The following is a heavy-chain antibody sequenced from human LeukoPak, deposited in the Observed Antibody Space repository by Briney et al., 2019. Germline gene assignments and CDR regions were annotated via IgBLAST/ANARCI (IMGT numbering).Heavy chain of an antibody. Sequence: PSETLSLTCTVSGVSISSSNSYWGWIRQPPGKGLEWIGSIYYSGNTYYNASLKSQVSISIDTSKNQFSLRLTSVTAADTAVYYCARQTGSGLFILPGGQGTLVTVSS. CDR2: IYYSGNT. CDR1: GVSISSSNSY. D-gene: IGHD3/OR15-3a*01. CDR3: ARQTGSGLFILP. V-gene: IGHV4-39*01. J-gene: IGHJ4*02.